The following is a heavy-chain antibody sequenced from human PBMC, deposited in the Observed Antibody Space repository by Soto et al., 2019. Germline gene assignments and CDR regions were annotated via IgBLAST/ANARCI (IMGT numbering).Heavy chain of an antibody. D-gene: IGHD3-22*01. J-gene: IGHJ4*02. CDR3: ARSPLGGNAEYYYDSSCLEY. CDR2: IIPIFGTA. Sequence: QVQLVQSGAEVKKPGSSVKVSCKASGGTFSSYAISWVRQAPGQGLEWMGGIIPIFGTANYAQKFQGRVTITADESTSTAYIELSSLRSKDTAVYYCARSPLGGNAEYYYDSSCLEYWGQGTLFTVSS. V-gene: IGHV1-69*01. CDR1: GGTFSSYA.